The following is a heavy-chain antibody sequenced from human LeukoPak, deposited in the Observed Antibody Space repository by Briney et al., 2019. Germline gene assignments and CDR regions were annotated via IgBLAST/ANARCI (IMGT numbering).Heavy chain of an antibody. CDR3: ARQHYSSGWPIDY. J-gene: IGHJ4*02. V-gene: IGHV4-34*01. D-gene: IGHD6-19*01. Sequence: SETLSLTCTVSGGSISGYYWSWIRQPPGKGLEWIGEINHSGSTNYNPSLKSRVTISVDTSKNQFSLKLSSVTAADTAVYYCARQHYSSGWPIDYWGQGTLVTVSS. CDR1: GGSISGYY. CDR2: INHSGST.